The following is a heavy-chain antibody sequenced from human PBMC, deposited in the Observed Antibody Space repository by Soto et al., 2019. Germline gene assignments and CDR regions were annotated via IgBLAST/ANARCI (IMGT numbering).Heavy chain of an antibody. V-gene: IGHV3-7*01. CDR3: ARSPGYSSGWYKQLFQH. CDR1: GFTFSSYW. CDR2: IKQDGSEK. J-gene: IGHJ1*01. Sequence: GGSLRLSCAASGFTFSSYWMSWVRQAPGKGLEWVANIKQDGSEKYYVDSVKGRFTISRDNAKNSLYLQMNSLRAEDTAVYYCARSPGYSSGWYKQLFQHWGQGTVGTVSS. D-gene: IGHD6-19*01.